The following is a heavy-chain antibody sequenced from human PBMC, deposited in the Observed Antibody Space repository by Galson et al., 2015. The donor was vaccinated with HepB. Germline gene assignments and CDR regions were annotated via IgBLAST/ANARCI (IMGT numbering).Heavy chain of an antibody. Sequence: SLRLSCAASGFTFSSYGMHWVRQAPGKGLEWVAFIRYDGSNKYYADSVKGRFTISRDNSKNTLYLQMNSLRAEDTAVYYCAKKNYDILTGSGALDYWGQGTLVTVSS. CDR1: GFTFSSYG. D-gene: IGHD3-9*01. CDR2: IRYDGSNK. V-gene: IGHV3-30*02. CDR3: AKKNYDILTGSGALDY. J-gene: IGHJ4*02.